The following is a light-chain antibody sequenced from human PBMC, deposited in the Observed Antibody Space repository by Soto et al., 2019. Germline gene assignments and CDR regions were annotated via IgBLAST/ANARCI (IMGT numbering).Light chain of an antibody. V-gene: IGKV1D-12*01. Sequence: DIQMTQSPSSVSASVGDRVTITCRASQGISSWLAWYQQKPGKAPKLLIYAASSLQSGVPSRFGGSGSGAEFALPLSSLQPEDFATYFFQQANSFPFPFGPGTTVDI. J-gene: IGKJ3*01. CDR3: QQANSFPFP. CDR1: QGISSW. CDR2: AAS.